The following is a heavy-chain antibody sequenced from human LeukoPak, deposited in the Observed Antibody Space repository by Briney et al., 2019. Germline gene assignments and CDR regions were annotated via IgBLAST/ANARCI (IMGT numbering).Heavy chain of an antibody. Sequence: ASVKVSCKASGYTFTSYGISWLRQAPGQGLEWMGWISAYNGNTNYAQKLQGRVTMTTDTSTSTAYMELRSLRSDDTAVYYCARVPAIVVVTNTPDYWGQGTLVTVSS. CDR1: GYTFTSYG. D-gene: IGHD3-22*01. V-gene: IGHV1-18*01. J-gene: IGHJ4*02. CDR3: ARVPAIVVVTNTPDY. CDR2: ISAYNGNT.